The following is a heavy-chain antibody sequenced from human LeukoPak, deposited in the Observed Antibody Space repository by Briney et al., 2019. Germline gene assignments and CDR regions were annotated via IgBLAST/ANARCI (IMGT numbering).Heavy chain of an antibody. Sequence: SETLSLTCTVSGGSISSSSYYWGWIRQPPGKGLEWIGSIYYSGTTYYNPSLESRVTISVDTSKNQFSLKLSSVTAADTAVYYCARQRETSSGRYFYSWFDPWGQGTLVTVSS. V-gene: IGHV4-39*01. CDR2: IYYSGTT. D-gene: IGHD6-19*01. CDR3: ARQRETSSGRYFYSWFDP. CDR1: GGSISSSSYY. J-gene: IGHJ5*02.